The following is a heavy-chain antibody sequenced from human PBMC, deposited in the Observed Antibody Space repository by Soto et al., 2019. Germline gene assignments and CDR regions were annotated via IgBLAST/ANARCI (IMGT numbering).Heavy chain of an antibody. CDR3: ARWAYGDYARFDY. Sequence: QVQLVQSGAEVKKPGASVKVSCKASGYTFTSHDINWVRQATGQGLEWMGWMNPNSGNTGYAQKFRGRVTMTRNTSIITAYMELSSLGSEDTAVYYCARWAYGDYARFDYWGQGTLVTVSS. J-gene: IGHJ4*02. CDR1: GYTFTSHD. V-gene: IGHV1-8*01. CDR2: MNPNSGNT. D-gene: IGHD4-17*01.